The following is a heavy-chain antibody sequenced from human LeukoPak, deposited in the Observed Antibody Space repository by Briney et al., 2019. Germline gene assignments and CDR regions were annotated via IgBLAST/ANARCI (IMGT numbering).Heavy chain of an antibody. D-gene: IGHD3-10*01. Sequence: TGGSLRLSCAASGFTFSSYSMNWVRQAPGKGLEWVSSISSSTSYIYYADSVKGRFTISRDNAKNSLYLQMNSLRAEDTAVYYCARLTYGDDAFDIWGQGTMVTVSS. CDR2: ISSSTSYI. J-gene: IGHJ3*02. CDR3: ARLTYGDDAFDI. V-gene: IGHV3-21*01. CDR1: GFTFSSYS.